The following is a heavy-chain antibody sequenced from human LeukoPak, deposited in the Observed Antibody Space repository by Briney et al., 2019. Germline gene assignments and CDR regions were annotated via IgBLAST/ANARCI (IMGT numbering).Heavy chain of an antibody. CDR2: IYYSGST. Sequence: PSETLSLTCTVSGGSISSHYWSWIRQPPGKGLEWIGYIYYSGSTNYNPSLKSRVTISVDTSKDQFSLKLSSVTAADTAVYYCARVCRYCTNGVCGNNWFDPWGQGTLVTVSS. CDR3: ARVCRYCTNGVCGNNWFDP. CDR1: GGSISSHY. D-gene: IGHD2-8*01. J-gene: IGHJ5*02. V-gene: IGHV4-59*11.